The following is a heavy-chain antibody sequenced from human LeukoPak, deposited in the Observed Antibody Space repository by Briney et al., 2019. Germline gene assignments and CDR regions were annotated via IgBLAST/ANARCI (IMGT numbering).Heavy chain of an antibody. CDR3: ARGPTLHTAFDI. Sequence: SQTLSLTCTVSGGSISSGGYYWSWIRQHPGKGLEWIGYIYYSGITYYNPSLKSPVTISVDTSKSQFSLKLSSVTAADTAVYNCARGPTLHTAFDIWGQGTMVTVSS. CDR2: IYYSGIT. J-gene: IGHJ3*02. CDR1: GGSISSGGYY. V-gene: IGHV4-31*01. D-gene: IGHD5-18*01.